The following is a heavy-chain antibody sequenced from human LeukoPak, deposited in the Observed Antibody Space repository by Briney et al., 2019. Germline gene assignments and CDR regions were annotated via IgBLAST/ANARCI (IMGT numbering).Heavy chain of an antibody. J-gene: IGHJ4*02. V-gene: IGHV4-59*01. D-gene: IGHD3-10*01. CDR2: IYYSGST. CDR3: ASDDYYGSGSYAAN. Sequence: SETLSLTCTVSGGSISSYYWSWIRQPPGKGLEWIGYIYYSGSTNYNPSLKSRVTISVDTSKNQFSLKLSSVTAADTAVYYCASDDYYGSGSYAANWGQGTLVTVSS. CDR1: GGSISSYY.